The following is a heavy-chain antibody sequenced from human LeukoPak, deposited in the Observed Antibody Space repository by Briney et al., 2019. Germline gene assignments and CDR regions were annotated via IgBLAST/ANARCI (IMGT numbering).Heavy chain of an antibody. CDR3: ARVGRIAVAGRAADDY. J-gene: IGHJ4*02. D-gene: IGHD6-19*01. CDR2: ISYDGSNK. V-gene: IGHV3-30*03. CDR1: GFTFSSYG. Sequence: GGSLRLSCAASGFTFSSYGMHWVRQAPGKGLEWVAVISYDGSNKYYADSVKGRFTISRDNSKNTLYLQMNSLRAEDTAVYYCARVGRIAVAGRAADDYWGQGTLVTVSS.